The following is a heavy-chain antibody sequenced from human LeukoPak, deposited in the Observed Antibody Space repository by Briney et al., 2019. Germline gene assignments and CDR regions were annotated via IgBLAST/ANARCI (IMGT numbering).Heavy chain of an antibody. CDR3: ATPYYYDSSGYYYPRAYFDY. V-gene: IGHV4-39*01. Sequence: PSETLSLTCTVSGGSISSSSYYWGWIRQPPGKGLEWIGSIYYSGSTYYNPSLKSRVTISVDTSKNQFSLKLSSVTAADTAVYYCATPYYYDSSGYYYPRAYFDYWGQGTLVTVSS. J-gene: IGHJ4*02. CDR2: IYYSGST. CDR1: GGSISSSSYY. D-gene: IGHD3-22*01.